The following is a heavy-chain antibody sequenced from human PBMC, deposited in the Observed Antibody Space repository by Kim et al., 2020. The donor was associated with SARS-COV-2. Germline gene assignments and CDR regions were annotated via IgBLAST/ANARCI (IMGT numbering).Heavy chain of an antibody. Sequence: SETLSLTCTVSGGSISSGGYYWSWIRQHPGKGLEWIGYIYYSGSTYYNPSLKSRVTISVDTSKNQFSLKLSSVTAADTAVYYCARSQALIGYCSSTSCYGYNWFDPWGQGTLVTVSS. D-gene: IGHD2-2*01. CDR2: IYYSGST. CDR3: ARSQALIGYCSSTSCYGYNWFDP. CDR1: GGSISSGGYY. V-gene: IGHV4-31*03. J-gene: IGHJ5*02.